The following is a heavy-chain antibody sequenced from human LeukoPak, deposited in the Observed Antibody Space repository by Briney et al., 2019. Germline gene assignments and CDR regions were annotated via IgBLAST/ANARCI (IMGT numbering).Heavy chain of an antibody. Sequence: GSLRLSCAASGFIFTNFAMHWVRQAPGKGLEWVAVISNDERNKYYADSVKGRFTISRDNSNSMVYLQMTSLRLEDTAVYYCARPSPPGDGYNPSDQWGQGSLVIVSS. CDR1: GFIFTNFA. CDR2: ISNDERNK. CDR3: ARPSPPGDGYNPSDQ. J-gene: IGHJ4*02. V-gene: IGHV3-30*04. D-gene: IGHD5-24*01.